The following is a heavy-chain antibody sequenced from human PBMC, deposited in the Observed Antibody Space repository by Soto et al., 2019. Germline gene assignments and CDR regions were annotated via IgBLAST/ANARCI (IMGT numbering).Heavy chain of an antibody. J-gene: IGHJ5*02. Sequence: SETLSLTCTVSGGSISSSSYYWGWIRQPPGKGLEWIGSIYYSGSTYYDPSLKCRVTISVDTSKNQFSLKLSSVTAADTAVYYCASGYYDILTGYSPVYNWFDPWGQGTLVTVSS. V-gene: IGHV4-39*01. CDR3: ASGYYDILTGYSPVYNWFDP. CDR2: IYYSGST. D-gene: IGHD3-9*01. CDR1: GGSISSSSYY.